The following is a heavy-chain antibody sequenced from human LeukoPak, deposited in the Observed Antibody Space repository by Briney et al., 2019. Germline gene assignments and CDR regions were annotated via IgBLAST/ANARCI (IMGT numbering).Heavy chain of an antibody. CDR1: GFTFDDYG. CDR2: INWNGVST. D-gene: IGHD1-26*01. J-gene: IGHJ4*02. CDR3: ARAIYGGSYGY. Sequence: AGGSLRLSCAASGFTFDDYGMSWVRQAPGKGLEWVSGINWNGVSTGYADSVKGQFTISRDNAKNSLYLQMNSLRAEDTALYYCARAIYGGSYGYWGQGTLVTVSS. V-gene: IGHV3-20*04.